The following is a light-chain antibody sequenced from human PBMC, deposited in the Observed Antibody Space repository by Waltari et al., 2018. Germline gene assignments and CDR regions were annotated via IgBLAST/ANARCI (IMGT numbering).Light chain of an antibody. CDR3: QQRSNWLGT. CDR1: QSVSSY. Sequence: EIVLTQSPATLSMSPGDRVTLSCRASQSVSSYLAWYQQKPGQAPRLLIYDASNRATGVPDMFSGSGSGTDFTLTISSLEPEDFAVYYCQQRSNWLGTFGPGTKVEIE. J-gene: IGKJ3*01. V-gene: IGKV3-11*01. CDR2: DAS.